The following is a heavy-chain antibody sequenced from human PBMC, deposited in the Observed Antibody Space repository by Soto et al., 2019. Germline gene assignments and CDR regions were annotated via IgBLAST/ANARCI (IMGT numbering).Heavy chain of an antibody. CDR1: WFTCSNYS. CDR3: ATFITIFGNGMDV. J-gene: IGHJ6*02. Sequence: PWGSLRLSWAASWFTCSNYSMNWVRQAPGKGLEWVSYISSSSSTIYYADSVKGRFTISRDNAKNSLYLQMNSLRDEDTAVYYCATFITIFGNGMDVWGQGTTVTVSS. D-gene: IGHD3-3*01. CDR2: ISSSSSTI. V-gene: IGHV3-48*02.